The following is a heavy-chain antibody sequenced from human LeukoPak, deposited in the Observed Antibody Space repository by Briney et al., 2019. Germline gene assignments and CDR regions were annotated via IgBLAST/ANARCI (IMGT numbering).Heavy chain of an antibody. J-gene: IGHJ4*02. D-gene: IGHD2-2*03. CDR3: ARDFGYCSSTSCRLHFDY. CDR1: GFTFSSYS. Sequence: GGSRRLSCAASGFTFSSYSMNWVRQAPGKGLEWVSSINSSSSYIYYADSVKGGFTISRDDAKNSLYLQMNSLRAEDTAVYYCARDFGYCSSTSCRLHFDYWGQGTLVTVSS. V-gene: IGHV3-21*01. CDR2: INSSSSYI.